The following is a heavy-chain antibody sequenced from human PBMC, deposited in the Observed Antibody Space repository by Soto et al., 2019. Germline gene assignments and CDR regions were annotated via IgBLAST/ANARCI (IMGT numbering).Heavy chain of an antibody. CDR1: GFTLSGYW. D-gene: IGHD3-22*01. CDR2: ISPDGSDT. Sequence: EVQLVESGGGLVQPGGSLRLSCEASGFTLSGYWMHWVRQVPGKGLVWVSRISPDGSDTTHADSVKGRFTVSRDNAKNTLYLQMNSLRPEDTAVYYCVRPRYDGSGTPCDYWGQGTLVTVSS. J-gene: IGHJ4*02. CDR3: VRPRYDGSGTPCDY. V-gene: IGHV3-74*01.